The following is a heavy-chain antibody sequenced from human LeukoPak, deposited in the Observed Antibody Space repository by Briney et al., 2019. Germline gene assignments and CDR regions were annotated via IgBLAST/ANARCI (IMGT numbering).Heavy chain of an antibody. CDR3: AREHYDSSGYYDDY. V-gene: IGHV4-31*03. J-gene: IGHJ4*02. Sequence: SETLSLTSTVSGGSISSGGYYWSWIRQHPGKGLEWIGYIYYSGSTYYNPSLKSRVTISVDTSKNQFSLKLSSVTAADTAVYYCAREHYDSSGYYDDYWGQGTLVTVSS. CDR2: IYYSGST. D-gene: IGHD3-22*01. CDR1: GGSISSGGYY.